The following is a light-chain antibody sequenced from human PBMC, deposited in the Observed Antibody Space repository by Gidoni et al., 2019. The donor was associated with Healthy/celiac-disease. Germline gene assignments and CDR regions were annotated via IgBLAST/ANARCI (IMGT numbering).Light chain of an antibody. CDR3: QQYNSYSKT. CDR1: QSISSW. CDR2: KAS. V-gene: IGKV1-5*03. Sequence: DIQMTQSPSTLSASVGDRVTITCRASQSISSWLAWYQQKPGKAPKLLSYKASSLERGVPSRFSGSGSGTEFTLTISSLQPDDFATYYCQQYNSYSKTFXQXTKVEIK. J-gene: IGKJ1*01.